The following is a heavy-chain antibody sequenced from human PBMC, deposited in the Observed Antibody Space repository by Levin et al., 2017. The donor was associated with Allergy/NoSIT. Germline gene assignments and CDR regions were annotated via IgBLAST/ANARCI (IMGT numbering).Heavy chain of an antibody. CDR2: IYLSGST. J-gene: IGHJ4*02. CDR1: GGSIRSGGYS. Sequence: SQTLSLTCAVSGGSIRSGGYSWSWIRQPPGQGLEWIGNIYLSGSTYYNPSLKSRVTISVDRSKNQFSLNLSSVTAADTAVYYCARVAGYSYGYYFDYWGQGTLVTVSS. D-gene: IGHD5-18*01. V-gene: IGHV4-30-2*01. CDR3: ARVAGYSYGYYFDY.